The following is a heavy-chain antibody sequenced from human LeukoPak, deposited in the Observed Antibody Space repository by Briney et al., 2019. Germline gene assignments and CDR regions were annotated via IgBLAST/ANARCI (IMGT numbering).Heavy chain of an antibody. V-gene: IGHV4-39*07. J-gene: IGHJ5*02. CDR3: ARGFGDWGLSWFDP. Sequence: SETLSLTCTVSGGSIINSNYYWAWIRQPPGKGLEWIANIYYSGDTYYNPSLKSRVTISVDTSKNQFSLRLSSVTAADTAVYYCARGFGDWGLSWFDPWGQGTLVTVSS. D-gene: IGHD3-10*01. CDR2: IYYSGDT. CDR1: GGSIINSNYY.